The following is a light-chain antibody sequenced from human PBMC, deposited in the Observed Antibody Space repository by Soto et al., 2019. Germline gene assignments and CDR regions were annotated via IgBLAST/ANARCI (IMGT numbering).Light chain of an antibody. CDR3: QQRNSYPIT. CDR1: QGISSY. Sequence: DIQLTQSPSFLSASVGDRVTITCRASQGISSYLAWYQQKPGKAPNLLIHTASTLQSGVPSRFSGSGSVTEFTLTISSLQPEYFATYYCQQRNSYPITFGQGTRLEIK. CDR2: TAS. V-gene: IGKV1-9*01. J-gene: IGKJ5*01.